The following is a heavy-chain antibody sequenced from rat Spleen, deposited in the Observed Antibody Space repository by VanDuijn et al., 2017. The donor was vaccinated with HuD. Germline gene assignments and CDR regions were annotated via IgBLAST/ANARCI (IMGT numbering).Heavy chain of an antibody. V-gene: IGHV2-41*01. CDR1: GFSLTSYN. D-gene: IGHD1-6*01. CDR3: AREDVYYGLDY. CDR2: IWNTGGT. Sequence: QVQLKESGPGLVQPSQTLSLTCTVAGFSLTSYNVHWVRQPPGKGLEWMGVIWNTGGTRYNSAFKSRLSISKDTSKSQVFLKMNSLQTEDTATYYCAREDVYYGLDYWGQGVMVTVSS. J-gene: IGHJ2*01.